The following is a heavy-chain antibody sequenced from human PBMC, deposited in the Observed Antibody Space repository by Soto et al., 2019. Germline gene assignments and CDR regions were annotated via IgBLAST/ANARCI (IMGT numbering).Heavy chain of an antibody. CDR2: MNPNSGNT. V-gene: IGHV1-8*01. CDR3: ARGRLWFGALDAFDF. Sequence: QVQLVQSGAEVKKPGASVKVSCKASGYTFTSYDINWVQQATGQGLEWMGWMNPNSGNTGYAHKFQGRVTMTRNTSISTAYMELSSLRSEDTAVYYCARGRLWFGALDAFDFWGQGTMVTVSS. J-gene: IGHJ3*01. D-gene: IGHD3-10*01. CDR1: GYTFTSYD.